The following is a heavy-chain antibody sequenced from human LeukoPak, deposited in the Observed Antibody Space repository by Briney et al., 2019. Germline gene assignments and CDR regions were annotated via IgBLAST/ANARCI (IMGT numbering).Heavy chain of an antibody. J-gene: IGHJ4*02. CDR1: GGSISSSSYY. CDR2: INHSGST. CDR3: ARRSSGWYRTLDY. V-gene: IGHV4-39*07. D-gene: IGHD6-19*01. Sequence: SETLSLTCTVSGGSISSSSYYWGWIRQPPGKGLEWIGEINHSGSTNYNPSLKSRVTISVDTSKNQFSLKLSSVTAADTAVYYCARRSSGWYRTLDYWGQGTLVTVSS.